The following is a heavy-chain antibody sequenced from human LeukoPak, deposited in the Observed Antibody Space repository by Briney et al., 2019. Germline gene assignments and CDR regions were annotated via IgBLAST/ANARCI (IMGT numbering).Heavy chain of an antibody. V-gene: IGHV4-34*01. CDR1: GESFSGYY. CDR3: ARGGPFCSTTSCYLGRFYHFYMDV. Sequence: PSETLSLTCAVYGESFSGYYWSWIRQAPGKGLEWIGEINHSGSTNYNPSLNSRVTISVDTSKNQFSVKMNSVTAADTAVYYCARGGPFCSTTSCYLGRFYHFYMDVWGKGTTVTVSS. CDR2: INHSGST. J-gene: IGHJ6*03. D-gene: IGHD2-2*01.